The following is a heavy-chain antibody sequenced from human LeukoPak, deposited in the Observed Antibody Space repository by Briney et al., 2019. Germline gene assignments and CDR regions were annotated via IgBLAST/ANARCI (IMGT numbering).Heavy chain of an antibody. V-gene: IGHV3-21*01. CDR2: ISSSSSYI. CDR1: GFTFSSYS. D-gene: IGHD2-2*01. CDR3: SSESLPAGINAFDI. J-gene: IGHJ3*02. Sequence: PGGSLRLSCAASGFTFSSYSMNWVRQAPGKGLEWVSSISSSSSYIYYADSVKGRFTISRDNAKNSLYLQMNSLRAEDTAVYYCSSESLPAGINAFDIWGQGTMVTVSS.